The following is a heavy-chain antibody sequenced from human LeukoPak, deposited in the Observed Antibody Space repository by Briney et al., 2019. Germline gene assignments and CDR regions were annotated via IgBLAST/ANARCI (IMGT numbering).Heavy chain of an antibody. Sequence: ASVKVSCKPSGFSFTGYYLHWVRQAPGQGLEWMGWINPASGATKLAQKFQGRVTLTTDTSISAAYMELSRLRSDDTAVYYCAKAPGYSSGWLNYWGQGTLVTVSS. V-gene: IGHV1-2*02. J-gene: IGHJ4*02. CDR3: AKAPGYSSGWLNY. CDR1: GFSFTGYY. CDR2: INPASGAT. D-gene: IGHD6-19*01.